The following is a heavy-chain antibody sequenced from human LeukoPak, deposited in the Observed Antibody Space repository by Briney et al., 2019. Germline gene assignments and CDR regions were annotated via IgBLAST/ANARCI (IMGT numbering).Heavy chain of an antibody. J-gene: IGHJ3*02. CDR1: GFAFSTYA. D-gene: IGHD2-15*01. Sequence: ARSLRLSCAASGFAFSTYAMYWVRQAPGKGLEWVTVIWYDGSNKYYADSVKGRFTISRDNSKNTLYLQMNSLRAEDTAVYYCARGAYCSDDSCPGAFDIWGQGTMVTLSS. CDR3: ARGAYCSDDSCPGAFDI. CDR2: IWYDGSNK. V-gene: IGHV3-33*01.